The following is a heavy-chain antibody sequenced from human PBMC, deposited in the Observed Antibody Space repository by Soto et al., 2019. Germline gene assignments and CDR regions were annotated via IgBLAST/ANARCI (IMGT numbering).Heavy chain of an antibody. Sequence: QVQLQQWGAGLLKPSETLSLTCAVYGGSFSGYYWSWISQPPGKGLEWIGEIKHSGSTNYNPSLKSRVTISGDTSKNQFALKLSSVTAADTAGYYCARLVGSYSFDYCGQGTLVTVSS. CDR1: GGSFSGYY. CDR3: ARLVGSYSFDY. J-gene: IGHJ4*02. CDR2: IKHSGST. V-gene: IGHV4-34*01. D-gene: IGHD1-26*01.